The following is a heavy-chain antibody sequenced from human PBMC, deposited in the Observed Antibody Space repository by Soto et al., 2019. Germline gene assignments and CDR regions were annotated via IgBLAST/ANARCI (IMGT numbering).Heavy chain of an antibody. CDR2: IYYSGST. Sequence: QVQLQESGPGLVKPSQTLSLTCTVSGGSISSGGYYWSWIRQHPGKGLEWFGYIYYSGSTYYNPSLKSRVTISVDTSKNQFSLKLSFVTAADTAVYYCAGTYSDILNGQEGFVDYWGQGTLVTVSS. J-gene: IGHJ4*02. CDR3: AGTYSDILNGQEGFVDY. CDR1: GGSISSGGYY. V-gene: IGHV4-31*03. D-gene: IGHD3-9*01.